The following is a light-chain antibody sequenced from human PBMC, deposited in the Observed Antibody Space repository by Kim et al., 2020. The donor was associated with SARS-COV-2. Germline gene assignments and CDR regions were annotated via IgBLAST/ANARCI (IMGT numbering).Light chain of an antibody. Sequence: SPGERATLSCRASQSVFTSLAWYQQRPGQAPRLLISGASTRAAGIPARFSGSGSGTDFTLTISSLQSEDSATYYCQQFDKWPPWTFGPGTKVDIK. V-gene: IGKV3-15*01. CDR2: GAS. J-gene: IGKJ1*01. CDR3: QQFDKWPPWT. CDR1: QSVFTS.